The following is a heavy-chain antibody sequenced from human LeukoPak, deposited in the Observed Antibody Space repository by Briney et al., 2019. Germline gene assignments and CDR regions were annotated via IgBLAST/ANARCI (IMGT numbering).Heavy chain of an antibody. CDR3: ARGGFYRGDDCYVDY. Sequence: SETLSLTCAVYGGSLSYYYWSWIRQSPEKGLEWIGEINRSGGTNYNPSLKSRVSISVDTSKNQFSLKLSSVTAADTAIYYCARGGFYRGDDCYVDYWGQGALVTVSS. CDR2: INRSGGT. V-gene: IGHV4-34*01. D-gene: IGHD2-21*02. CDR1: GGSLSYYY. J-gene: IGHJ4*02.